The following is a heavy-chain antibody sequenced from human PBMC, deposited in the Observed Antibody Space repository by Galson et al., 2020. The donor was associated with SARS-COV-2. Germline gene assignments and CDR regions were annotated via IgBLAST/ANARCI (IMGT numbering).Heavy chain of an antibody. CDR1: GGSISTTSYY. V-gene: IGHV4-39*01. D-gene: IGHD2-15*01. CDR2: IYYSGST. CDR3: ARHVTPPGPLGYCSGGRCYPAQGLVDS. Sequence: SETLSLTCTVSGGSISTTSYYWGWIRQPPGKGLEWIGNIYYSGSTYYNPSLKSRVTISVDRPNNQISLKLSSVTAADTAVYYCARHVTPPGPLGYCSGGRCYPAQGLVDSWGQGTLVTVSS. J-gene: IGHJ4*02.